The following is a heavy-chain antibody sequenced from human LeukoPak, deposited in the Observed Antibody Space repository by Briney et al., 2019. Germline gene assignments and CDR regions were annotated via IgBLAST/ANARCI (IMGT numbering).Heavy chain of an antibody. J-gene: IGHJ4*02. CDR2: ISAYNGNT. D-gene: IGHD5-18*01. V-gene: IGHV1-18*01. CDR1: GYTFTSYG. CDR3: ARDLLVDTAMVTPDYYFDY. Sequence: ASVKVSCKASGYTFTSYGIIWVRQAPGQGLEWMGWISAYNGNTNYAQKLQGRVTMTTDTSTSTAYMELRSLRSDDTAVYYCARDLLVDTAMVTPDYYFDYWGQGTLVTVSS.